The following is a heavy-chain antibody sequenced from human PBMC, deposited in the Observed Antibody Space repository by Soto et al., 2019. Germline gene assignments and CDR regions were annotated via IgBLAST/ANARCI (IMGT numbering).Heavy chain of an antibody. CDR1: GFTFSSYG. CDR3: AKGNVEMASRQWGYFQD. J-gene: IGHJ1*01. Sequence: QVQLVESGGGVVQPGRSLRLSCAASGFTFSSYGMHWVRQAPGKGLEWVAVISYDGSNKYYADSVKGRFTISRDNSKNXGYLQMNSLRAEDRTVYYCAKGNVEMASRQWGYFQDWGQGTLVTVSS. CDR2: ISYDGSNK. D-gene: IGHD1-1*01. V-gene: IGHV3-30*18.